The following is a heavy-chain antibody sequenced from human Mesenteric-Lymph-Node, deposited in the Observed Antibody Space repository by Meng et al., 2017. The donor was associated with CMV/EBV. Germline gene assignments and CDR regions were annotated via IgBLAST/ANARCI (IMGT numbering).Heavy chain of an antibody. CDR3: ARPHYYGSGSSPWFDP. D-gene: IGHD3-10*01. Sequence: QLQMQESGPGLVKPSATLSLTCTGSGGSISSSSYYWGWIRQPPGKGLELVGSIYYSGSPYYNPSLKSRVTISVDTSKNQFSLKLSSVTAADTAVYYCARPHYYGSGSSPWFDPWGQGTLVTVSS. J-gene: IGHJ5*02. CDR1: GGSISSSSYY. V-gene: IGHV4-39*01. CDR2: IYYSGSP.